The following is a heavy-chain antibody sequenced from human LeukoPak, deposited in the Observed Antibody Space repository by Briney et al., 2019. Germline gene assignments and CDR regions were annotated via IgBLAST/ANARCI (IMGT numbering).Heavy chain of an antibody. D-gene: IGHD6-19*01. J-gene: IGHJ4*02. Sequence: ASVKVSCKASGYTFSSYGISWVRQAPGQGLEWMGWISAYNGNTNYAQKFQGRVTMTTDTSTSTAYMEIRSLTSDDTAIYYCAGDAGSSGWRQGDSWGQGTLVTVSS. CDR3: AGDAGSSGWRQGDS. CDR2: ISAYNGNT. CDR1: GYTFSSYG. V-gene: IGHV1-18*01.